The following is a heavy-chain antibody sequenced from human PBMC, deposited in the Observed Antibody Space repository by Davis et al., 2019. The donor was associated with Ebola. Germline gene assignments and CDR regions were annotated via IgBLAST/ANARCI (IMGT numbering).Heavy chain of an antibody. J-gene: IGHJ6*04. CDR1: GGSFSGYY. Sequence: SETLSLTCAVYGGSFSGYYWSWIRQPPGKGLEWIGEINHSRRSTNYNPSLRSRVTISVDTSKNEFSLKLASVTAADTAVYYCAKVVGTPTGTLNGYYGLDVWGKGTTVTVSS. CDR3: AKVVGTPTGTLNGYYGLDV. D-gene: IGHD2-8*02. CDR2: INHSRRST. V-gene: IGHV4-34*01.